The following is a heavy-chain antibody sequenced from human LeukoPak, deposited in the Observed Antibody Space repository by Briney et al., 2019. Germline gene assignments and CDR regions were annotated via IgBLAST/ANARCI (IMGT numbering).Heavy chain of an antibody. CDR3: ASGGGYSGYPSFDY. Sequence: SETLSLTCAVYGGSFSGYYWSWIRQPPGKGLEWIGAINHSGNINCNPSLKSRVTISIDTSKNQLSLKLSSVTAADTAVYYCASGGGYSGYPSFDYWGQGTLVTVSS. CDR1: GGSFSGYY. CDR2: INHSGNI. J-gene: IGHJ4*02. V-gene: IGHV4-34*01. D-gene: IGHD5-12*01.